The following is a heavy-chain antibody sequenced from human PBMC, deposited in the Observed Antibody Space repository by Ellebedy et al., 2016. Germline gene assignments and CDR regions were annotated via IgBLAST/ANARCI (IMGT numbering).Heavy chain of an antibody. V-gene: IGHV4-34*01. D-gene: IGHD2-15*01. CDR2: INHSGST. J-gene: IGHJ5*01. Sequence: SETLSLTCAVFGGSFSGYFWSWIRQPPGKALEWIGEINHSGSTIYNPSLKSRVTISIDTSKNQFSLKLSSMTAVDTAVYYCARVVVAATLRGRFDSWGQGTLVTVSS. CDR3: ARVVVAATLRGRFDS. CDR1: GGSFSGYF.